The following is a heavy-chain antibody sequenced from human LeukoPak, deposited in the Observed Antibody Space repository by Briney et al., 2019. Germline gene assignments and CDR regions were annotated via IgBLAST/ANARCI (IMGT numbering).Heavy chain of an antibody. CDR3: ARDSQHLNFDY. CDR2: IYSGGST. Sequence: GGSLRLSCAASGFTVSSNYMSWVRQAPGKGLEWVSVIYSGGSTYYADSVKGRFTISRDNAKNSLYLQMNSLRAEDTAIYYCARDSQHLNFDYWGQGTLVTVSS. D-gene: IGHD3-3*02. CDR1: GFTVSSNY. V-gene: IGHV3-53*01. J-gene: IGHJ4*02.